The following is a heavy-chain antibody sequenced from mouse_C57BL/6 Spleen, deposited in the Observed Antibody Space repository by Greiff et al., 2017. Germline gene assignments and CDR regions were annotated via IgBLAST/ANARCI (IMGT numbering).Heavy chain of an antibody. Sequence: QVQLQQSGAELMKPGASVKLSCKATGYTFTGYWIEWVKQRPGHGLEWIGEILPGSGSTNDNEKFKGKATFTADTSSNKAYMHLSSLTTEDSAIYYCASHYSSSYRFAYWGQGTLVTVSA. CDR2: ILPGSGST. D-gene: IGHD1-1*01. CDR1: GYTFTGYW. J-gene: IGHJ3*01. CDR3: ASHYSSSYRFAY. V-gene: IGHV1-9*01.